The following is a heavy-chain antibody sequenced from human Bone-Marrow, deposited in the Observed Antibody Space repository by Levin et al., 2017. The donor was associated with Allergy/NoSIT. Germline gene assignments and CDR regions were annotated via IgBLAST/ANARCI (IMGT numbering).Heavy chain of an antibody. CDR2: IYHSGST. J-gene: IGHJ2*01. CDR3: ARDTYSGYYSDDWYFDL. Sequence: SSETLSLTCTVSGYSISSGYYWGWIRQPPGKGLEWIGSIYHSGSTYYNPSLKSRVTISVDTSKNQFSLKLSSVTAADTAVYYCARDTYSGYYSDDWYFDLWGRGTLVTVSS. CDR1: GYSISSGYY. V-gene: IGHV4-38-2*02. D-gene: IGHD3-22*01.